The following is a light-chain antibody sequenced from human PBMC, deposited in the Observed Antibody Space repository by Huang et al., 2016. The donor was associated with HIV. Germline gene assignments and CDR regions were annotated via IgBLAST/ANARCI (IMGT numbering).Light chain of an antibody. V-gene: IGKV3-11*01. CDR3: QQRSKWPLT. Sequence: EIVLTQSPVPLSLSPGDRATLSCRASQSIGTYLAWYQQKSGQAPRLLIYDVSNRAAGVPARFSASGSGTDFTLTIASLDPDDFAIYHCQQRSKWPLTCGGGTKVEMK. CDR2: DVS. CDR1: QSIGTY. J-gene: IGKJ4*01.